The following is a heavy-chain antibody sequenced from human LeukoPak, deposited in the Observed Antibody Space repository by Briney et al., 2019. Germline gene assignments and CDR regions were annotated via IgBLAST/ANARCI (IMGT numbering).Heavy chain of an antibody. D-gene: IGHD6-19*01. CDR3: ARGRGRVAANPFDY. CDR2: INTNTGNP. CDR1: GYTFTSYA. Sequence: ASVKVSCKASGYTFTSYAMHWVRQAPGQRLEWMGWINTNTGNPTYAQGFTGRFVFSLDTSVSTAYLQISSLKAEDTAVYYCARGRGRVAANPFDYWGQGTLVTVSS. V-gene: IGHV7-4-1*02. J-gene: IGHJ4*02.